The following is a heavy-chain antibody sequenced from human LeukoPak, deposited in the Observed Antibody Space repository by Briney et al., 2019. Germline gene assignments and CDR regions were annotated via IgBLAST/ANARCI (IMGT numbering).Heavy chain of an antibody. D-gene: IGHD3-22*01. CDR1: GGSISSSSYY. J-gene: IGHJ4*02. CDR3: AIYNPTSPHYYDSSGYDY. CDR2: IYYSGST. V-gene: IGHV4-39*01. Sequence: SETLSLTCTVSGGSISSSSYYWGWIRQPPGKGLEWIGSIYYSGSTYYNPSLKSRVTISVDTSKNQLSLKLSSVTAADTAVYYCAIYNPTSPHYYDSSGYDYWGQGTLVTVSS.